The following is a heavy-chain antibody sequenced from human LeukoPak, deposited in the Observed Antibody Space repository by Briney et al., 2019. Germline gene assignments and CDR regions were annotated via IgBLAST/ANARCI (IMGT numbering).Heavy chain of an antibody. CDR2: ISSSGSTI. D-gene: IGHD3-22*01. Sequence: GGSLRLSCAPSGFTFSDYYMCWIRQAPGKGLDGVSYISSSGSTIYYADAVKGRFTISRDNAKNSLYLQMNSLRAEDTAVYDCARDPGDYYDSSGYYFRDAFDIWGQGTMVTVSS. CDR1: GFTFSDYY. J-gene: IGHJ3*02. V-gene: IGHV3-11*04. CDR3: ARDPGDYYDSSGYYFRDAFDI.